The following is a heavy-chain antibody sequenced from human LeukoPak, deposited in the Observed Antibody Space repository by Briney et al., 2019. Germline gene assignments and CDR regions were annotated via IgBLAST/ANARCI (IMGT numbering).Heavy chain of an antibody. J-gene: IGHJ3*02. CDR1: GFTVSSNY. V-gene: IGHV3-53*01. D-gene: IGHD1-26*01. Sequence: GGSLRLSCAASGFTVSSNYMSWVRQAPGKGLEWVSVIYSGGSTYYADSVKGRFTISRDNSKNTLYLQMNSLRAEDTAVYYCARAMRWELPIDAFDIWGQGTMVTVSS. CDR2: IYSGGST. CDR3: ARAMRWELPIDAFDI.